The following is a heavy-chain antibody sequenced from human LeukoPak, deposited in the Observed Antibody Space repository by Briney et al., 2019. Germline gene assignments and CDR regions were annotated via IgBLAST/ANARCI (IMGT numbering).Heavy chain of an antibody. V-gene: IGHV3-20*04. Sequence: PGGSLRLSCAASGFTFSSYGMSWVRQAPGKGLEWVSGINWNGDSTGYADSVKGRFTISRDNAKHSLYLQMNSLTTEDTAFYYCARDVLYDSIAYYSDCWGQGTLVTVSS. CDR3: ARDVLYDSIAYYSDC. D-gene: IGHD3-22*01. CDR2: INWNGDST. CDR1: GFTFSSYG. J-gene: IGHJ4*02.